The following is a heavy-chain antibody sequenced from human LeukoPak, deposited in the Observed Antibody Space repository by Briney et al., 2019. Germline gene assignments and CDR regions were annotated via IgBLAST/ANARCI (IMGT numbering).Heavy chain of an antibody. Sequence: GGSLRLSRAASGFTFSSYAMHWVRQAPGKGLEWVAVISYDGSNKYYADSVKGRFTISRDNSKNTLYLQMNSLRAEDTAVYYCARTRYCSGGSCYSPYYYYYGMDVWGQGTTVTVSS. J-gene: IGHJ6*02. CDR2: ISYDGSNK. V-gene: IGHV3-30-3*01. CDR3: ARTRYCSGGSCYSPYYYYYGMDV. CDR1: GFTFSSYA. D-gene: IGHD2-15*01.